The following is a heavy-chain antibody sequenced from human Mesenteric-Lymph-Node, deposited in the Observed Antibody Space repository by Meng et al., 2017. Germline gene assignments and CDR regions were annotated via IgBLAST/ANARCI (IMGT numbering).Heavy chain of an antibody. D-gene: IGHD5-18*01. CDR3: VRGYSSGYRLDY. Sequence: GESLKISCAAYGFTFSNYAMSWVRQAPGKGLEWVSTITGSGDDTYYADSVKGRFTISRDNAKNTLYLQMHTLSAEDTAVYYCVRGYSSGYRLDYWGQGTLVTVSS. CDR1: GFTFSNYA. V-gene: IGHV3-23*01. CDR2: ITGSGDDT. J-gene: IGHJ4*02.